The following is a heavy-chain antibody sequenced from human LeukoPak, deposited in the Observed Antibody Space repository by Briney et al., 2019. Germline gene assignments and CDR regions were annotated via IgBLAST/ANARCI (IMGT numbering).Heavy chain of an antibody. CDR3: ARGSIAAAGINWFDP. CDR2: INHSGST. Sequence: SETLSLTCAVYGGSFSGYYWSWIRQPPGKGLEWIGEINHSGSTNYNPSLKSRVTISVDTSKNQFSLKLSSVTAADTAVHYCARGSIAAAGINWFDPWGQGTLVTVSS. D-gene: IGHD6-13*01. J-gene: IGHJ5*02. CDR1: GGSFSGYY. V-gene: IGHV4-34*01.